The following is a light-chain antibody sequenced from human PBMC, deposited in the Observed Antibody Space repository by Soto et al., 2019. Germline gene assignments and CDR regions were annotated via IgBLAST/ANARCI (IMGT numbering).Light chain of an antibody. V-gene: IGLV2-14*01. CDR2: EVT. CDR3: SSFTSRFTCG. CDR1: RSDVGAYNY. Sequence: QSALTQPASVSGSPGQSIAISCTGTRSDVGAYNYVSWYQQHPGKAPKLMISEVTNRPSGVSDRFSGSKSGNTASLTISGLQAEDEADYYCSSFTSRFTCGVGTGTKV. J-gene: IGLJ1*01.